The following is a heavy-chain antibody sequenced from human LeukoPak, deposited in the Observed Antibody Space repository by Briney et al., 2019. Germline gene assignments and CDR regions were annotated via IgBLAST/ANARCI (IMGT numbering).Heavy chain of an antibody. CDR2: IGASGADT. Sequence: PGGSLRLSCAASGFTFTNYAMTWVRQAPGKGLEWVSVIGASGADTYYSDSVKGRFTVSRDNSQNTLFLHMSSLRAEDTAVYFCARRPRDTSGYYLGDFHDWGQGTTVTVSS. D-gene: IGHD3-22*01. CDR1: GFTFTNYA. J-gene: IGHJ3*01. CDR3: ARRPRDTSGYYLGDFHD. V-gene: IGHV3-23*01.